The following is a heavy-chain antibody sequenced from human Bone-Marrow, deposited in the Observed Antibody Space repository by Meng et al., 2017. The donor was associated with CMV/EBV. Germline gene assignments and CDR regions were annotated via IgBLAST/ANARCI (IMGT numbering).Heavy chain of an antibody. CDR2: ISGSGGST. J-gene: IGHJ6*02. Sequence: GGSLRLSCAASGFTFSSYAMSWVRQAPGKGLEWVSAISGSGGSTYYADSVKGRFTISRDNSKNTLYLQMNSLRAEDTAVYYCARAYCSSTSCFRDYYYGMDVWGQGTTVTVSS. CDR1: GFTFSSYA. V-gene: IGHV3-23*01. D-gene: IGHD2-2*01. CDR3: ARAYCSSTSCFRDYYYGMDV.